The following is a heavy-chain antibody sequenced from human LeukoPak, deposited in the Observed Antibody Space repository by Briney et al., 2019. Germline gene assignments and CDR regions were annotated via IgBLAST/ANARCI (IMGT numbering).Heavy chain of an antibody. J-gene: IGHJ4*02. CDR1: GYSISSGYY. CDR3: ARRFPSGVRRVYAIGDYFDY. CDR2: IYYSGST. Sequence: SETLSLTCTVSGYSISSGYYWGWIRQPPGKGLEWIGSIYYSGSTYYNPSLKSRVTISVDTSKNQFSLKLSSVTAADTAVYYCARRFPSGVRRVYAIGDYFDYWGQGTLVTVSS. D-gene: IGHD2-8*01. V-gene: IGHV4-38-2*02.